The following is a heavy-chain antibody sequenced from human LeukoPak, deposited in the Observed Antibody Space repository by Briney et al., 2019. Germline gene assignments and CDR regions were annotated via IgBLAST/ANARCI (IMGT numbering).Heavy chain of an antibody. D-gene: IGHD5-24*01. CDR1: GFTFSDYY. Sequence: GGSLRLSCAASGFTFSDYYMSWIRQAPGKGLEWVSYISSSSSYTNYADFVKGRFTISRDNAKNSLYLQMNRLRAEDTAVYYCARNRNYRRIDEKVDYFEYWGQGTLVTVSS. CDR2: ISSSSSYT. CDR3: ARNRNYRRIDEKVDYFEY. J-gene: IGHJ4*02. V-gene: IGHV3-11*03.